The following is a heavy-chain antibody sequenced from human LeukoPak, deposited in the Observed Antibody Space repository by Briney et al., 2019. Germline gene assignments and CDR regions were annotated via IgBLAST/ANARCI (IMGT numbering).Heavy chain of an antibody. CDR2: ISYDGSNK. V-gene: IGHV3-30*04. CDR1: GFTFSSYA. Sequence: PGGSLRLSCAASGFTFSSYAMHWVRQAPGKGLEWVAVISYDGSNKYYADSVKGRFTISRDNSKNTLYLQMNSLRAEDTAVYYCARGLYSSGFIDYWGQGTLVTVSS. CDR3: ARGLYSSGFIDY. J-gene: IGHJ4*02. D-gene: IGHD6-19*01.